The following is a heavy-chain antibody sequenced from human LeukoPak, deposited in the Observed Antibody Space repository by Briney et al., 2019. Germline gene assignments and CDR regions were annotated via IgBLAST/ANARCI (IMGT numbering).Heavy chain of an antibody. J-gene: IGHJ4*02. Sequence: SETLSLTCTVSGGSISSYYWSWIRQPPGKGLEWIGYIYYSGSTNYNPSLKSRVTISVDTSKNQFSLKLSSVTAADTAVYYCARFRGDYDGYWGQGTLVTVSS. CDR3: ARFRGDYDGY. CDR2: IYYSGST. D-gene: IGHD4-17*01. CDR1: GGSISSYY. V-gene: IGHV4-59*01.